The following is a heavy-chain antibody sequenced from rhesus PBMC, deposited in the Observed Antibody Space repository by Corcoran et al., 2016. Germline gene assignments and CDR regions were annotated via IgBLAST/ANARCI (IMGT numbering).Heavy chain of an antibody. CDR2: MSSCGPT. D-gene: IGHD1-44*02. CDR1: GFTFSSYA. Sequence: EVQLVESGGGLAKPGGSLRLSCAASGFTFSSYAMHWVRQAPGKGGEWVLGMSSCGPTFYAASVKGRFTISRNNSTSTLSLQMNGLSADGTAAYYCSKDFDRGVGAGSDYWGQGVLVTVSS. J-gene: IGHJ4*01. V-gene: IGHV3-103*01. CDR3: SKDFDRGVGAGSDY.